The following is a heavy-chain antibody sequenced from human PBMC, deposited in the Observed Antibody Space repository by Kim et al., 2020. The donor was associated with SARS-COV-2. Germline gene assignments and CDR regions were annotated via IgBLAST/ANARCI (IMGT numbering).Heavy chain of an antibody. CDR1: GGSFSGYY. CDR2: INHSGST. V-gene: IGHV4-34*01. D-gene: IGHD3-3*01. CDR3: ASIPGVVTHFFDP. Sequence: SETLSLTCAVYGGSFSGYYWRWIRQPPGKGLEWIGEINHSGSTNYNPALKSRVTITVDTSKNQMSLKLSSVTAAETAVYYCASIPGVVTHFFDPWGQGT. J-gene: IGHJ5*02.